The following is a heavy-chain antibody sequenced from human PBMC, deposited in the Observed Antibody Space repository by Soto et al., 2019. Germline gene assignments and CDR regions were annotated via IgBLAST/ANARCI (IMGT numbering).Heavy chain of an antibody. J-gene: IGHJ4*02. Sequence: HPGGSLRLSCAASGLTLSDHYMDWVRQAPGKGLEWVGRTRNKANSYTTEYAASVKGRFTISRDDSKNSMYLQMNSLKTEDTAVYYCVRVAATYRLDYWGQGTLVTVSS. CDR3: VRVAATYRLDY. D-gene: IGHD6-25*01. CDR1: GLTLSDHY. V-gene: IGHV3-72*01. CDR2: TRNKANSYTT.